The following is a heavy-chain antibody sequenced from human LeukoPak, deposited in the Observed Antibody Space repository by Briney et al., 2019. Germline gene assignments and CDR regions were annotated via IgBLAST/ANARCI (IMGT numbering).Heavy chain of an antibody. Sequence: SETLSLTCAVSGYSISSGYYWGWIRQPPGKGLEWIGNIYHSGSTDYNPSLKSRLTISVDTSKNQFSLKLNSVTAADTAIHYCARDTLVRGVSNCFDPWGQGTLVTVSS. CDR2: IYHSGST. CDR1: GYSISSGYY. V-gene: IGHV4-38-2*01. CDR3: ARDTLVRGVSNCFDP. D-gene: IGHD3-10*01. J-gene: IGHJ5*02.